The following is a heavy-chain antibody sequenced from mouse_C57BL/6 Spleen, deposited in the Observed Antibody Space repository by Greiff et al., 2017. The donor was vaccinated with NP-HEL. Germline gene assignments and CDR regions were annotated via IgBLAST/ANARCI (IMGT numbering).Heavy chain of an antibody. CDR3: ARTFEYYGRSQYYLDY. J-gene: IGHJ2*01. D-gene: IGHD1-1*01. Sequence: EVQLQQSGPVLVKPGASVKMSCKASGYTFTDYYMNWVKPSHGKSLEWIGVINPYNGGTSSNQKFKGKATLTVDKSSSTAYMELNSLTSEDSAVYCCARTFEYYGRSQYYLDYWGQGTTLTVAS. CDR1: GYTFTDYY. CDR2: INPYNGGT. V-gene: IGHV1-19*01.